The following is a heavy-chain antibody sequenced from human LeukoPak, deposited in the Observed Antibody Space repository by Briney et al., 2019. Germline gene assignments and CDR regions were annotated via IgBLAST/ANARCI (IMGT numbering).Heavy chain of an antibody. CDR3: ASGRRRYCSGGSCYPTFGY. D-gene: IGHD2-15*01. Sequence: SETLSLTCAVYGGSFSGYYWSWIRQPPGKGLEWIGEINHSGSTNYNPSLKSRVTISVDASKNQFSLKLSSVTAADTAVYYCASGRRRYCSGGSCYPTFGYWGQGTLVTVSS. CDR1: GGSFSGYY. CDR2: INHSGST. V-gene: IGHV4-34*01. J-gene: IGHJ4*02.